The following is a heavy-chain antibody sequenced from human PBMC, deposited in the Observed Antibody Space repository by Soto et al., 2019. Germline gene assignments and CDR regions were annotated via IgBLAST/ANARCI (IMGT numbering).Heavy chain of an antibody. D-gene: IGHD6-13*01. Sequence: PGGSLRLSCAASGCTFSSYAMHWVRQAPGKGLEWVAVISYDGSNKYYADSVKGRFTISRDNSKNTLYLQMNSLRAEDTAVYYCARPYIAAAGTGAFDIWGQGTMVTVSS. CDR2: ISYDGSNK. V-gene: IGHV3-30-3*01. CDR1: GCTFSSYA. J-gene: IGHJ3*02. CDR3: ARPYIAAAGTGAFDI.